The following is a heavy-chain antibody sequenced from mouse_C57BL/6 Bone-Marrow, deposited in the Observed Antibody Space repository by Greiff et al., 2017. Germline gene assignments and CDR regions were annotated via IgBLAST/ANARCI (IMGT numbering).Heavy chain of an antibody. CDR2: IYPRDGST. Sequence: QVQLQQSDAELVKPGASVKISCKVSGYTFTDHTIHWMKQRPEQGLEWIGYIYPRDGSTKYNEKFKGKATLTADKSSSTAYMQLNILTSEDSAVYFCARDKAAQATDYAMDYWGQGTSVTVSS. D-gene: IGHD3-2*02. CDR3: ARDKAAQATDYAMDY. CDR1: GYTFTDHT. J-gene: IGHJ4*01. V-gene: IGHV1-78*01.